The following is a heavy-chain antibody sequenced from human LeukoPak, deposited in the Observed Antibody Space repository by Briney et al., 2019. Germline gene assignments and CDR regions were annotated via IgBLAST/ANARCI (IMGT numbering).Heavy chain of an antibody. J-gene: IGHJ4*02. V-gene: IGHV4-39*01. CDR3: ARIVGATPGPFDY. CDR1: GGSISSSSYC. D-gene: IGHD1-26*01. CDR2: IYYSGST. Sequence: PSETLSLTCTVSGGSISSSSYCWGWIRQPPGKGLEWIGSIYYSGSTYYNPSLKSRVTISVDTSKNQFSLKLSSVTAADTAVYYCARIVGATPGPFDYWGQGTLVTVSS.